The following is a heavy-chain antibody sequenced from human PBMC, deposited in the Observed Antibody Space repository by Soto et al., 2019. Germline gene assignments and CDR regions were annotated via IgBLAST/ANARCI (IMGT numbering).Heavy chain of an antibody. CDR2: ICYSGST. D-gene: IGHD2-21*01. Sequence: SETLSLTCTVSGGCISSYYWSWIRQPPGKGLEWIGYICYSGSTNYNPSLKSRVTISVDTSKNQFSLKLSSVTAADTAVYYCARGVEIDGYYYYYMDVWGKGTTVTVSS. V-gene: IGHV4-59*01. CDR3: ARGVEIDGYYYYYMDV. J-gene: IGHJ6*03. CDR1: GGCISSYY.